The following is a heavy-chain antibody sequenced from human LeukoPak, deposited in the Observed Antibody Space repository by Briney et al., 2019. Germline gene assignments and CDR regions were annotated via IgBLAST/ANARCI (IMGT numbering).Heavy chain of an antibody. CDR3: ARAPSGQYYYGMDV. CDR2: ISYDGGNK. V-gene: IGHV3-30-3*01. D-gene: IGHD4-11*01. Sequence: GRSLRLSCAASGFTFSSYAMHWVRQAPGKGLEWVAVISYDGGNKYYPDSVKGRFTISRDNSKNTLYLQMNSLRAEDTAVYYCARAPSGQYYYGMDVWGQGTTVTVSS. CDR1: GFTFSSYA. J-gene: IGHJ6*02.